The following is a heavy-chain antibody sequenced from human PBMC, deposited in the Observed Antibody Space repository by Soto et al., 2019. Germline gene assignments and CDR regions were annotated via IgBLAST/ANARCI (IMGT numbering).Heavy chain of an antibody. J-gene: IGHJ4*02. CDR1: GFSLTTSGVG. Sequence: QITLNESGPTVVRPTETLTLTCSFSGFSLTTSGVGVGWLRQSPGKAPEWLALIYWDDDKRSSASLKSRLTITKDTSKNQVVLTVSDLDATDTATYYCAHRVLRTVFGLVTTTAIYFDFWGQGTPVAVSS. CDR3: AHRVLRTVFGLVTTTAIYFDF. V-gene: IGHV2-5*02. CDR2: IYWDDDK. D-gene: IGHD3-3*01.